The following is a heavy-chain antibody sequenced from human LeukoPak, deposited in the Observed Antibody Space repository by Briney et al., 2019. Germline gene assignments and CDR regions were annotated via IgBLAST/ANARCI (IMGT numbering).Heavy chain of an antibody. D-gene: IGHD5-18*01. CDR1: GFTFSSYS. Sequence: PGGSLRLSCAASGFTFSSYSMNWVRQAPGKGLEWVSYISSSSSYTNYADSVKGRFTISRDNAKNSLYLQMNSLRAEDTAVYYCARADTAMVLGDAFDIWGQGTMVTVSS. V-gene: IGHV3-21*05. CDR3: ARADTAMVLGDAFDI. CDR2: ISSSSSYT. J-gene: IGHJ3*02.